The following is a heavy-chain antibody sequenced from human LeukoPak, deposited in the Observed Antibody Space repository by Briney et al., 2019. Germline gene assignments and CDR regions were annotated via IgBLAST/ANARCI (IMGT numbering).Heavy chain of an antibody. V-gene: IGHV4-61*08. CDR3: ARENRVTLVRGVIDY. CDR2: IYYSGTT. J-gene: IGHJ4*02. D-gene: IGHD3-10*01. CDR1: GGSISSGGYY. Sequence: SQTLSLTCTVSGGSISSGGYYWSWIRQPPGKGLEWIVYIYYSGTTNYNPSLKSRVTISVDTSKNQFSLKLSSVTAADTAVYYCARENRVTLVRGVIDYWGQGTLVTVTS.